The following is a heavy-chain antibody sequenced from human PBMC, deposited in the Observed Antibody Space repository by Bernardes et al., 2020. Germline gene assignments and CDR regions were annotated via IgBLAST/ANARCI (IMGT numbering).Heavy chain of an antibody. CDR2: ISYDGSNK. D-gene: IGHD1-1*01. J-gene: IGHJ4*02. CDR3: AREGPYNWNGRYFDY. V-gene: IGHV3-30*01. CDR1: GFTFSSYA. Sequence: GGSLRLSCAASGFTFSSYAMHWVRQAPGKGLEWVAVISYDGSNKYYADSVKGRFTISRDNSKNTLYLQMNSLRAEDTAVYYCAREGPYNWNGRYFDYWGQGTLVTVSS.